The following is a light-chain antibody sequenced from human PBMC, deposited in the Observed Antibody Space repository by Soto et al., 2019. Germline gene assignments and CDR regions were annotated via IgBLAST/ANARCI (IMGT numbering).Light chain of an antibody. CDR2: GTS. J-gene: IGKJ3*01. CDR3: QQCDTYPFI. Sequence: DIQMTQSPSSLSASVGDRVTITCRASQGIKNSLAWFQQKPGKAPKSLISGTSILQSGVPSRFSGSGDGTDFTIASSSLQPEDFATYYGQQCDTYPFIFGPGTTVDMK. CDR1: QGIKNS. V-gene: IGKV1-16*01.